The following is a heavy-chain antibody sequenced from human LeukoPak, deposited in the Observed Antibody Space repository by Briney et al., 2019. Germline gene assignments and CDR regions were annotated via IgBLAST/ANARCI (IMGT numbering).Heavy chain of an antibody. J-gene: IGHJ6*02. Sequence: GGSLRLSCAACGFTFSDYYMSWIRQAPGKGLEWVSYISSSSSYTNYADSVKGRFTISRDNAKNSLYLQMNSLRAEDTAVYYCARGGLYDILTGHVWGPGTTVTVSS. CDR1: GFTFSDYY. CDR3: ARGGLYDILTGHV. D-gene: IGHD3-9*01. V-gene: IGHV3-11*05. CDR2: ISSSSSYT.